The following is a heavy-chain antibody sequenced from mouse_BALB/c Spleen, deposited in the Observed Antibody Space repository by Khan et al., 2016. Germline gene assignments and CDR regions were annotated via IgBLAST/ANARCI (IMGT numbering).Heavy chain of an antibody. CDR3: ATYDGYYFDY. CDR1: SGY. D-gene: IGHD2-3*01. V-gene: IGHV3-8*02. Sequence: SGYWNWIRKFPGNKLEYMGYISYSGSTYYNPSLKSRISITRDTSKXQYYLQLDSVTTEDTATYYCATYDGYYFDYWGQGTPLTVSS. CDR2: ISYSGST. J-gene: IGHJ2*01.